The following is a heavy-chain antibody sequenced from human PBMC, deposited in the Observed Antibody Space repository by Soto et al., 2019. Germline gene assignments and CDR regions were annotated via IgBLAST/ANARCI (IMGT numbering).Heavy chain of an antibody. CDR1: GFTFSSYA. J-gene: IGHJ4*02. D-gene: IGHD4-17*01. CDR2: ISGSCGST. Sequence: GGSLRLSCAASGFTFSSYAMSWVRQAPGKGLEWVSAISGSCGSTYYADSVKGRFTISRDNSKNTLYLQMNSLRAEDTAVYYCAKAGLAGARLRAQFVHFFDYWGQGTLVTVSS. CDR3: AKAGLAGARLRAQFVHFFDY. V-gene: IGHV3-23*01.